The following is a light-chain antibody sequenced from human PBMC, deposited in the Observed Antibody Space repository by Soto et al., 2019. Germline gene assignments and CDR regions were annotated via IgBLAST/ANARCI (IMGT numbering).Light chain of an antibody. J-gene: IGKJ1*01. Sequence: DIQMTQSPSSLSASVGDRVTITCRASQGISDYLAWYQQKPGKAPKLLIYDVSTLESGVPSRFSGSGSGTEFTLTISSLQPDDLATYYCQQYNNDPWTFGQGTKVDIK. CDR3: QQYNNDPWT. V-gene: IGKV1-16*01. CDR1: QGISDY. CDR2: DVS.